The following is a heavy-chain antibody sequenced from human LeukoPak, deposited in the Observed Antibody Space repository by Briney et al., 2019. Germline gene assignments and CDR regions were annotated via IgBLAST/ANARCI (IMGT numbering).Heavy chain of an antibody. J-gene: IGHJ4*02. V-gene: IGHV3-23*01. CDR3: AKDMEAVVVIDY. CDR1: GFTFSSYA. D-gene: IGHD3-22*01. CDR2: ISGSGGST. Sequence: GESLRLSCAASGFTFSSYAMNWVRQAPGKGLEWVSTISGSGGSTYYADSVKGRFTISRDNSKNTLYLQMNSLRAEDTAVYYCAKDMEAVVVIDYWGQGTLVTVSS.